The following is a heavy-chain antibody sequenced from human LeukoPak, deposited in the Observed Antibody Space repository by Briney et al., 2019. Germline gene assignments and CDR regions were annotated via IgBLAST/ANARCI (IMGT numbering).Heavy chain of an antibody. J-gene: IGHJ6*02. CDR3: ARESRFHVMDV. CDR1: VYTFTKYA. Sequence: GASVTVSCKATVYTFTKYAMHGVRQAPGQRLEWMGWSNAGNGNTKYSQEFQGRVTITRDTSASTAYMELSSLRSEDMAVYYCARESRFHVMDVWGQGTTVTVSS. V-gene: IGHV1-3*02. CDR2: SNAGNGNT.